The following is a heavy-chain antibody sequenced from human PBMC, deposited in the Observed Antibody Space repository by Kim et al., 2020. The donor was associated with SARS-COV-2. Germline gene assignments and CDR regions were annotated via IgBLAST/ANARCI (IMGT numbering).Heavy chain of an antibody. CDR1: GFTFTTYT. CDR3: AKDREPKMRITWHWFDP. V-gene: IGHV3-23*01. CDR2: ISGSGGST. Sequence: GGSLRLSCAASGFTFTTYTMSWVRQAPGRGLEWVSAISGSGGSTYYADSVKGRFTISRDNSKNMLYLQMNSLRAEDTAVYYCAKDREPKMRITWHWFDPWGQGTLVTVSS. J-gene: IGHJ5*02. D-gene: IGHD3-16*01.